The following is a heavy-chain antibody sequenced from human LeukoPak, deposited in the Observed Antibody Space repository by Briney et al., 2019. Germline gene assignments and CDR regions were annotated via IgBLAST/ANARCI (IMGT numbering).Heavy chain of an antibody. J-gene: IGHJ4*02. CDR3: ARGGDYGDRNTFDY. Sequence: SETLSLTCTVSGGSISSGGYYWSWIRQHPGKGLEWIGYIYYSGSTYYNPSLKSRVTISVDTSKNQFSLKLGSVTAADTAVYYCARGGDYGDRNTFDYWGQGTLVTVSS. CDR2: IYYSGST. V-gene: IGHV4-31*03. D-gene: IGHD4-17*01. CDR1: GGSISSGGYY.